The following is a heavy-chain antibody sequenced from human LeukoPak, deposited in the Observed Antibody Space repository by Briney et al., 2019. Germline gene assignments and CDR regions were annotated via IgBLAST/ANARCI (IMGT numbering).Heavy chain of an antibody. D-gene: IGHD3-22*01. CDR2: VYSSGRT. V-gene: IGHV4-39*01. CDR1: GDSISNNNYF. J-gene: IGHJ4*02. CDR3: ARHAPYYYDSTGYST. Sequence: SETLSLTCAVSGDSISNNNYFWGWIRQPPGKGLEWIGSVYSSGRTYYKPSLKSRVTISVDTSKNQFSLKLSSVTAADTAVYYCARHAPYYYDSTGYSTWGQGTLVTVSS.